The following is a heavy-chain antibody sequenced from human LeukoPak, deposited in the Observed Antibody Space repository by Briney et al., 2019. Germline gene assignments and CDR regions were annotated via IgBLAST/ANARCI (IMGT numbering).Heavy chain of an antibody. J-gene: IGHJ4*02. CDR1: GCTVSSNNYQ. D-gene: IGHD3-10*01. V-gene: IGHV4-61*01. Sequence: SETLSLTCIVSGCTVSSNNYQWNWIRQPPGKVLEWIGNIYYTSSTNYNPSLKSLTTISVTTSKNLYLLKLSSVTAADTAEYYCARRLVGKTFDYWGQGTLVTVSS. CDR3: ARRLVGKTFDY. CDR2: IYYTSST.